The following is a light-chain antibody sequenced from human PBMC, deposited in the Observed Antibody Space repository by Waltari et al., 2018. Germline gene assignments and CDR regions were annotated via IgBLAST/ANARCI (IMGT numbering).Light chain of an antibody. Sequence: DIQMTQSPSTLSAYVGDRVIITCRASQSVKNNLAWYQQKPGKAPKVLVHKSSRLESGGPSRFSGSGYGTEFTLTISSLQPDDFATYYCQEYDSLPVTFGGGTKVEIK. J-gene: IGKJ4*01. CDR3: QEYDSLPVT. V-gene: IGKV1-5*03. CDR1: QSVKNN. CDR2: KSS.